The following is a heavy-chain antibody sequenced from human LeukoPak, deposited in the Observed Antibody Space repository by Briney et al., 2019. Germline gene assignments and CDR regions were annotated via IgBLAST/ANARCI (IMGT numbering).Heavy chain of an antibody. J-gene: IGHJ6*02. V-gene: IGHV1-18*01. CDR1: GYTFTSYG. CDR3: ARAPQQLVPYYYYGMDV. Sequence: GASVKVSCKASGYTFTSYGISWVRQAPGQGLEWMGWISAYNGNTNYAQKLQGRVTMTTDTSTSTAYMELRSLRPDDTAVYYCARAPQQLVPYYYYGMDVWGQGTTVTVSS. CDR2: ISAYNGNT. D-gene: IGHD6-13*01.